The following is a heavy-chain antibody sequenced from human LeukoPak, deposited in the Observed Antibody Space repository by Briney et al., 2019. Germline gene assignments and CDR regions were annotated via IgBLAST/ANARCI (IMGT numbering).Heavy chain of an antibody. CDR1: GGSINSSSYY. CDR3: ARPSAMVRGAYN. CDR2: IYYGGST. D-gene: IGHD3-10*01. V-gene: IGHV4-39*07. Sequence: SETLSLTCAVSGGSINSSSYYWGWIRQPPGKGLEWIGSIYYGGSTYYNPSLKSRVTISVDTSKNQFSLKLSSVTAADTAVYYCARPSAMVRGAYNWGQGTLVTVSS. J-gene: IGHJ4*02.